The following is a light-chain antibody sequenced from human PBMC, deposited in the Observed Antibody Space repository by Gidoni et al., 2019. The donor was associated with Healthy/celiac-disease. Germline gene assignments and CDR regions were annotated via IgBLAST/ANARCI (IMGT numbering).Light chain of an antibody. CDR3: QQSYSTLWT. CDR1: QGISSY. Sequence: DIQMTQSPSSLSASVGDRVTITCRASQGISSYLNWYQQKPGKAPKLLIYAASSLQSGVPSRFSGSGSGTDFTLTISSLQPEDFATYYWQQSYSTLWTFGQGTKVEIK. V-gene: IGKV1-39*01. CDR2: AAS. J-gene: IGKJ1*01.